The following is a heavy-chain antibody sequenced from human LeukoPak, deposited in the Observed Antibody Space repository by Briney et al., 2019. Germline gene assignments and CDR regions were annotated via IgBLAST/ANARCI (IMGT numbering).Heavy chain of an antibody. J-gene: IGHJ5*02. CDR1: GGPISSYY. V-gene: IGHV4-59*01. D-gene: IGHD3-22*01. CDR2: IYYSGST. CDR3: ARAITMMGRAWFDP. Sequence: PSETLSLTCTVSGGPISSYYWSWIRQPPGKGLEWIGYIYYSGSTNYNPSLKSRVTISVDTSKNQFSLKLSSVTAADTAVYYCARAITMMGRAWFDPWGQGTLVTVSS.